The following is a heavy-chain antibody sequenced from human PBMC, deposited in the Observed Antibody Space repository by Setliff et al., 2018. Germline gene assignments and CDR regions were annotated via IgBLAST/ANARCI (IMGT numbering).Heavy chain of an antibody. CDR2: ISAYNGNT. D-gene: IGHD5-18*01. Sequence: ASVKVSCKASGYTFTSYGISWVRQAPGQGLEWMGWISAYNGNTNYAQKLQGRVTMTTDTSTSTAYMELRSLGTEDTAVYYCAREGVDTRSSTDYRYYMDVWGKGTTVTVSS. V-gene: IGHV1-18*01. CDR3: AREGVDTRSSTDYRYYMDV. J-gene: IGHJ6*03. CDR1: GYTFTSYG.